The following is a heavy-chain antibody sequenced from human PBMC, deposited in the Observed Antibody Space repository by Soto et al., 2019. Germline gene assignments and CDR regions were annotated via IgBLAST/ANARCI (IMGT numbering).Heavy chain of an antibody. CDR2: IYWDDDK. CDR1: GFSLSTSGVG. Sequence: QITLKESGTTRVKPTQTLTLTCTCSGFSLSTSGVGLAWIRQPPGKALQWLALIYWDDDKRYSPSPKNRPTITKDTFKNQVVLTMTYMDPVDTGIYYCAHRRRDGFIDCWGQGTLVTFSS. J-gene: IGHJ4*02. CDR3: AHRRRDGFIDC. D-gene: IGHD5-12*01. V-gene: IGHV2-5*02.